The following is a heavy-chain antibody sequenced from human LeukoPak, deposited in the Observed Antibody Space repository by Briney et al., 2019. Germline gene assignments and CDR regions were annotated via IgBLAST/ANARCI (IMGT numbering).Heavy chain of an antibody. CDR1: GYTFTSYY. CDR3: AREGYYGSGSYYRIDY. V-gene: IGHV1-46*01. Sequence: ASVKVSCKASGYTFTSYYMHWVRQAPGQGLEWMGIINPSGGSTSYAQKFQGRVTMTRDMSTSTVYMELSSLRSEDTAVYYCAREGYYGSGSYYRIDYWGRGTLVTVSS. CDR2: INPSGGST. J-gene: IGHJ4*02. D-gene: IGHD3-10*01.